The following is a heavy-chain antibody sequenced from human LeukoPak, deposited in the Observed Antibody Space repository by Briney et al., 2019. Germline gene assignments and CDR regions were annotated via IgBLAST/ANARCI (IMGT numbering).Heavy chain of an antibody. CDR2: ISGSGGST. V-gene: IGHV3-23*01. CDR1: GFTFSSYE. CDR3: AKGSISGVVLVPATCAPNDY. J-gene: IGHJ4*02. Sequence: GGSLRLSCAASGFTFSSYEMNWVRQAPGKGLEWVSGISGSGGSTYYVDSVKGRFTISRDNSKNTLYLQMNSLTVEDTAIYYCAKGSISGVVLVPATCAPNDYWGQGTLVTVSS. D-gene: IGHD2-15*01.